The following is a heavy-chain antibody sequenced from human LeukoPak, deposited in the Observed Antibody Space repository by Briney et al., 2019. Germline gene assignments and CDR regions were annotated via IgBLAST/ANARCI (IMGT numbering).Heavy chain of an antibody. CDR1: DYSISSGYY. CDR2: IYHSGST. Sequence: KPSETLSLTCAVSDYSISSGYYWGWIRQPPGKGLEWIGSIYHSGSTYYNPSLKSRVTISVDTSKNQFSLKLSSVTAADTAVYYCASGYYYDSSGYHYYYYMDVWGKGTTVTVSS. CDR3: ASGYYYDSSGYHYYYYMDV. J-gene: IGHJ6*03. D-gene: IGHD3-22*01. V-gene: IGHV4-38-2*01.